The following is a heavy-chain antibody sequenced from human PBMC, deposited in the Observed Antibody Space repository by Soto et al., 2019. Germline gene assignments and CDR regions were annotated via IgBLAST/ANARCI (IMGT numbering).Heavy chain of an antibody. D-gene: IGHD3-3*01. CDR1: GFTFSSYA. J-gene: IGHJ6*02. CDR3: AKEGDYYDFWSGYGMDV. Sequence: GGSLRLSCTASGFTFSSYAMSWVRQAPGKGLEWVSAISGSGGSTYYADSVKGRFTISRDNSKNTLYLQTNSLRVEDTAVYYCAKEGDYYDFWSGYGMDVWGQGTTVTVSS. CDR2: ISGSGGST. V-gene: IGHV3-23*01.